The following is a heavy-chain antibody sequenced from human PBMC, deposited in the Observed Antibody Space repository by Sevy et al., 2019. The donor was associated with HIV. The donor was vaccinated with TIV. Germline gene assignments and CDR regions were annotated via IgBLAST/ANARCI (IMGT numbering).Heavy chain of an antibody. CDR1: GYTFSDYG. Sequence: ASVKVSCKSSGYTFSDYGISWVRQAPGQGLEWMGWISTYNANANYAQKFQGRVTMTTDTSTSTAYMELRSLRPDDTAVYYCARAGFLEWPYNAMDVWGQGTTVTVSS. CDR2: ISTYNANA. CDR3: ARAGFLEWPYNAMDV. V-gene: IGHV1-18*01. J-gene: IGHJ6*02. D-gene: IGHD3-3*01.